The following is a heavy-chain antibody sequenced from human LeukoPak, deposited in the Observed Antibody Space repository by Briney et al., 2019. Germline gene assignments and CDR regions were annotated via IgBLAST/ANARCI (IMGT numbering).Heavy chain of an antibody. CDR3: ARDSGSWTFDY. D-gene: IGHD1-26*01. CDR2: IYHSGST. V-gene: IGHV4-38-2*02. J-gene: IGHJ4*02. Sequence: PSETLSLTCTVSGYSISSGYYWGWIRQPPGKGLEWIGSIYHSGSTYYNPSLKSRVTISVDTSKNQFSLKLSSVTAADTAVYYCARDSGSWTFDYWGQGTLVTVSS. CDR1: GYSISSGYY.